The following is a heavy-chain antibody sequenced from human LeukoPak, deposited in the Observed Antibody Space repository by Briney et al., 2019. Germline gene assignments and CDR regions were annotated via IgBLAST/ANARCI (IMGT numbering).Heavy chain of an antibody. CDR1: GSSVSSARYH. Sequence: SETLSLTCTVSGSSVSSARYHWMWIRQPPGKGLEYIGNIQYGEDTDYKPSLQSRVTISENTTNNHFSLTLRSVTAADMDVYYCMSLAAGESGRGSWGQGTLVTVSS. V-gene: IGHV4-61*03. CDR2: IQYGEDT. D-gene: IGHD3-10*01. J-gene: IGHJ5*02. CDR3: MSLAAGESGRGS.